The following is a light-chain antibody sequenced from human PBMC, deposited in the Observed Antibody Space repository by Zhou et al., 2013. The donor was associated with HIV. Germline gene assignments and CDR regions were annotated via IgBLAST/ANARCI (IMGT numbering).Light chain of an antibody. J-gene: IGKJ4*01. Sequence: DIQVTQSPTSLSASVGDSVTIACRASQAVTYKMAWFQQKPGKAPKSLIYAASSLQSGVPSKFSGSGSGTDFTLTISSLQPEDFATYFCQQTYSIPLTFGGGTRLEIK. CDR3: QQTYSIPLT. CDR2: AAS. V-gene: IGKV1-16*02. CDR1: QAVTYK.